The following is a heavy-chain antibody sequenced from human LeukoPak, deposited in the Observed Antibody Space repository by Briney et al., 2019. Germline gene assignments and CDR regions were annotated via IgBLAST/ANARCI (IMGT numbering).Heavy chain of an antibody. J-gene: IGHJ4*02. Sequence: PSETLSLTCAVYGWSFSGYYWSWIRQPPGKGLEWIGEINHSGSTNYNPPLNSRVTISVDTYKNQFSLTLSYVTAADTAVYYCARGHSRAALLGIDYWGQGTLVTVSS. V-gene: IGHV4-34*01. CDR2: INHSGST. CDR3: ARGHSRAALLGIDY. CDR1: GWSFSGYY. D-gene: IGHD3-10*01.